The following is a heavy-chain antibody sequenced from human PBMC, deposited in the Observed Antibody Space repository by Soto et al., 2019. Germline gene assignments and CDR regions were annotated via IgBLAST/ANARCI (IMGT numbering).Heavy chain of an antibody. CDR3: ARATYYYDSSGYASNWYFDL. Sequence: GGSLRLSCAASGFTFSSYAMHWVRQAPGKGLEWVAVISYDGSNKYYADSVKGRFTISRDNSKNTLYLQMNSLRAEDTAVYYCARATYYYDSSGYASNWYFDLWGRGTLVTVSS. CDR2: ISYDGSNK. V-gene: IGHV3-30-3*01. J-gene: IGHJ2*01. D-gene: IGHD3-22*01. CDR1: GFTFSSYA.